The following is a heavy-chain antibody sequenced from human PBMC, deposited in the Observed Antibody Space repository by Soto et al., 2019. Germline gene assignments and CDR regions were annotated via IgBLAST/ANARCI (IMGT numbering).Heavy chain of an antibody. CDR1: GFTFNRSW. CDR3: ARDNYYSAPGLYWYFDL. J-gene: IGHJ2*01. V-gene: IGHV3-7*03. Sequence: HPGGSLRLSCVGSGFTFNRSWMSWVRQAPGRGLEWVANIKEDGNERYYVESVKGRFTISRDNAKNSLYLQMNSLRAEDTAIYYCARDNYYSAPGLYWYFDLWGRGALVTVSS. CDR2: IKEDGNER. D-gene: IGHD6-13*01.